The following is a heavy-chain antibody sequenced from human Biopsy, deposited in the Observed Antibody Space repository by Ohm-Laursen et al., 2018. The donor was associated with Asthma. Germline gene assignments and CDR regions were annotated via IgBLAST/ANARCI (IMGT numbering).Heavy chain of an antibody. D-gene: IGHD3-10*01. Sequence: SLRLSCTASGFTFSSYGMDWVRQAPGKGLEWVALMPYDGSIKDYADSVKGRFTISRDNSMNTLYLHMNSLRVEDTAVYYCARGLDYSGRSGFDYWGQGTLVTVSS. CDR3: ARGLDYSGRSGFDY. V-gene: IGHV3-33*05. J-gene: IGHJ4*02. CDR1: GFTFSSYG. CDR2: MPYDGSIK.